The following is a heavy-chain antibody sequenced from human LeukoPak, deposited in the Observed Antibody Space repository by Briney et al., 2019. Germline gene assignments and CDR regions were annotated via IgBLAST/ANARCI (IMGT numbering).Heavy chain of an antibody. D-gene: IGHD3-22*01. CDR2: ISAYNGNT. CDR3: ARDPNSPEVVRDYYYMDV. J-gene: IGHJ6*03. V-gene: IGHV1-18*01. Sequence: GASVKVSCKASGYTFTSYGISWVRQAPGQGLEWMGWISAYNGNTNYAQRLQGRVTMTTDTSTSTAYMELRSLRSEDTAVYYCARDPNSPEVVRDYYYMDVWGKGTTVTVSS. CDR1: GYTFTSYG.